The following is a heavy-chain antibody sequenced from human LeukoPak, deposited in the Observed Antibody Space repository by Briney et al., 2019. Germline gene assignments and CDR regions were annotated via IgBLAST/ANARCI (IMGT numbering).Heavy chain of an antibody. D-gene: IGHD3-22*01. CDR3: AKRGVVIRVILVGFHKEAYYFDS. Sequence: GGSLRLSCAVSGITLSNYGMSWVRQAPGKGLEWVAGISGSGGGTNYADSVKGRFTISRDNPKNTLYLQMKSQRAEDTAVYFCAKRGVVIRVILVGFHKEAYYFDSWGQGALVTVSS. CDR1: GITLSNYG. J-gene: IGHJ4*02. V-gene: IGHV3-23*01. CDR2: ISGSGGGT.